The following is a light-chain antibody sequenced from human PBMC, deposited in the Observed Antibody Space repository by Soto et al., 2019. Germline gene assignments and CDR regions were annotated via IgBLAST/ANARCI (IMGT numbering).Light chain of an antibody. CDR3: ASYDDSLGGFV. V-gene: IGLV1-47*01. CDR1: SSNFGINY. Sequence: QSVLTQPPSASGTPGQRVTISCSGSSSNFGINYVFWYQHLPGMAPRLLIYRNYQRPSGVPDRFSASKSGTSASLAINGLQSEDEAHYYCASYDDSLGGFVFGGGTKLTVL. J-gene: IGLJ2*01. CDR2: RNY.